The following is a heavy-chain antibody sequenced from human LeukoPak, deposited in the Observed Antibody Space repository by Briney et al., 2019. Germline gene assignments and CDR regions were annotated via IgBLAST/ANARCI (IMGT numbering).Heavy chain of an antibody. D-gene: IGHD3-10*01. CDR2: ISYDGSNK. CDR3: ARDLPITMVRGVIIRSPNAFDI. CDR1: GFTFSSYA. J-gene: IGHJ3*02. V-gene: IGHV3-30*14. Sequence: PGRSLRLSCAASGFTFSSYAMHWVRQAPGKGLEWVAVISYDGSNKYYADSVKGRFTISRDNSKNTLYLQMNSLRAEDTAVYYCARDLPITMVRGVIIRSPNAFDIWGQGTMVTVSS.